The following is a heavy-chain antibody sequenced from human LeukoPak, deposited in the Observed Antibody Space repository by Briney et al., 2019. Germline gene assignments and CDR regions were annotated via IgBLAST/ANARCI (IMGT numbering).Heavy chain of an antibody. CDR2: IKQDGSEK. Sequence: GGSLRLSCAASGFTFSSYWMSWVRQAPGKGLEWVANIKQDGSEKYYVDSMKGRFTISRDNAKNSLYLQMNSLRAEDTAVYYCGRVSESLVNGGVSWSFDNWGQGTLVTVSS. CDR1: GFTFSSYW. J-gene: IGHJ4*02. CDR3: GRVSESLVNGGVSWSFDN. D-gene: IGHD2-15*01. V-gene: IGHV3-7*03.